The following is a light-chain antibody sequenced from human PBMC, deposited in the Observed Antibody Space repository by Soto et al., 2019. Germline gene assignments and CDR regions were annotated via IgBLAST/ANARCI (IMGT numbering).Light chain of an antibody. CDR2: DAS. CDR1: QNINYW. J-gene: IGKJ1*01. CDR3: QQYSGPRT. V-gene: IGKV1-5*01. Sequence: DIQMTQSPSTLSASVGDRVTITCQASQNINYWLAWYQQKSGSPPKLLIYDASNLGHGVPSRFSGGGSGTHFTFHISSLRPDDVATYYCQQYSGPRTFGQGTKVEI.